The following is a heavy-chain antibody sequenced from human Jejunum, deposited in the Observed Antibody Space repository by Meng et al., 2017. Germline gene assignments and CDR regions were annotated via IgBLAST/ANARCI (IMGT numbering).Heavy chain of an antibody. V-gene: IGHV4-39*07. Sequence: SETLSLTCSVSGDSISSSGYYWGWIRQPPGKGLEWIGNIYSGGTTYYNPSIKSRVTISKDTSKDQFSLRLSSVTAADTAVYFYARDYYDSSGVNWLDPWGQGTLVTVSS. CDR2: IYSGGTT. D-gene: IGHD3-22*01. CDR3: ARDYYDSSGVNWLDP. J-gene: IGHJ5*02. CDR1: GDSISSSGYY.